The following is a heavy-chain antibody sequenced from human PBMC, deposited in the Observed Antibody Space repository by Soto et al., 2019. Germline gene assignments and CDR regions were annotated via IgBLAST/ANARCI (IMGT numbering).Heavy chain of an antibody. V-gene: IGHV4-4*07. D-gene: IGHD1-1*01. CDR3: VRDGTKTLRDWFDP. CDR2: IYATGTT. J-gene: IGHJ5*02. CDR1: GASISGFH. Sequence: SETLSLTCTASGASISGFHWSWIRKSAGKGLEWIGRIYATGTTDYNPSLKSRVMMSVDTSKKQFSLKLRSVTAADTAVYYCVRDGTKTLRDWFDPWGQGISVTVSS.